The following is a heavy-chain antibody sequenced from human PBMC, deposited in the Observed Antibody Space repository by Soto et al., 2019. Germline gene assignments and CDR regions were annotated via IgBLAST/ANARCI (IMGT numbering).Heavy chain of an antibody. D-gene: IGHD2-21*02. CDR1: GFTLRDYA. Sequence: GGSLRLSCAASGFTLRDYAMTWVRQAPGKGLEWVSSLSGRGGNTYYTDSVEGRFTISKDFSKNTVSLQMTGLRVDDTAVYYCARTRTAFYRYYFDSWGQGALVTVSS. J-gene: IGHJ4*02. CDR3: ARTRTAFYRYYFDS. CDR2: LSGRGGNT. V-gene: IGHV3-23*01.